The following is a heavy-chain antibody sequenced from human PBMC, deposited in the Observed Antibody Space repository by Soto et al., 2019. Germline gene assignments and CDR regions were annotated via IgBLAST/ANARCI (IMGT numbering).Heavy chain of an antibody. D-gene: IGHD2-15*01. J-gene: IGHJ4*02. CDR2: VRHTGST. Sequence: QVQLQESGPGLMKPSETLSLTCAVSGASIASDHWWTWIRKPPGKGLEWIAEVRHTGSTEYSPSLRSRVTISVDKSKNQISLKVSSVTAADTAVYYCTRRPYRSTSGGIDYWGQGTLVTVSS. V-gene: IGHV4-4*02. CDR1: GASIASDHW. CDR3: TRRPYRSTSGGIDY.